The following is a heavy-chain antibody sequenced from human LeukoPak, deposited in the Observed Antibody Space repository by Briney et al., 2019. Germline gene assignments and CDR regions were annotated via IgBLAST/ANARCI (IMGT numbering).Heavy chain of an antibody. Sequence: PGGSLRLSCAASGFTFSSYGMSWVRQAPGKGLEWVSVISGSGDRTYYADSVKGRFTISRDNSKNTLYLQMNSLRAEDTAVYYCARDPYNGSYGDDYYYYMDVWGKGTTVTISS. CDR3: ARDPYNGSYGDDYYYYMDV. J-gene: IGHJ6*03. CDR2: ISGSGDRT. CDR1: GFTFSSYG. D-gene: IGHD1-26*01. V-gene: IGHV3-23*01.